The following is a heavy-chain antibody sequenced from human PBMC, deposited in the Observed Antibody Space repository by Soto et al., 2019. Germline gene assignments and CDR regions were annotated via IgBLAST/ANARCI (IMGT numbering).Heavy chain of an antibody. V-gene: IGHV4-59*01. Sequence: PSETLSLTCTVSGGSISSDYWNWIRQPPGKGLEWIGYVYHSWSTKYNPSLKSRVTISVDTSKNQLSLKLSSVTAADTAVYYCARFGTSPNGNWFDPWGKGTLVTVSS. CDR2: VYHSWST. CDR1: GGSISSDY. D-gene: IGHD3-10*01. J-gene: IGHJ5*02. CDR3: ARFGTSPNGNWFDP.